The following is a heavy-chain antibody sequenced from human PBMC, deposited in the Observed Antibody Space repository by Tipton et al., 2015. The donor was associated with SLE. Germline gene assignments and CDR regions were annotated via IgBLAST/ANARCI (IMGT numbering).Heavy chain of an antibody. CDR1: GFIFSNND. Sequence: SLRLSCAASGFIFSNNDIHWLRQPTGEGLEWVAGIGKGGDTYYSGSVKGRFTISRENAKNFVYLQMNSLRVGDTAVYYCAVRKGAAGSISYFDFWGQGMLVTVSS. D-gene: IGHD6-13*01. V-gene: IGHV3-13*01. CDR3: AVRKGAAGSISYFDF. CDR2: IGKGGDT. J-gene: IGHJ4*02.